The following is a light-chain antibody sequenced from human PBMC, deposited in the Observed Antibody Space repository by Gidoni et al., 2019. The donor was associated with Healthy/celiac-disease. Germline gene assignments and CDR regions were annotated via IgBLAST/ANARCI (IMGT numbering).Light chain of an antibody. Sequence: DIQMTQSPSTLSASVGDRVTSTCRASQSISSWLAWYQQNPGKAPKLLIYDASSLESGVPSRFSGSGSGTEFTLTISSLQPDDFANYYCQQYNSYSTFGQGTKVEIK. CDR1: QSISSW. CDR3: QQYNSYST. J-gene: IGKJ1*01. CDR2: DAS. V-gene: IGKV1-5*01.